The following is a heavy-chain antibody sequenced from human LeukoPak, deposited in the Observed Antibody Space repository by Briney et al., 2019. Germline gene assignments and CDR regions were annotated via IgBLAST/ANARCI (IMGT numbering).Heavy chain of an antibody. CDR1: GFTFSNAW. J-gene: IGHJ3*02. CDR2: ISSSSSYI. V-gene: IGHV3-21*01. Sequence: SPGGSLRLSCATSGFTFSNAWMSWVRQAPGKGLEWVSSISSSSSYIYYTDSVRGRFTISRDNARNSLYLQMNRLRAEDTAVYYCARDQGGMTLVGNAFDIWGQGTMVTVSS. D-gene: IGHD3-16*01. CDR3: ARDQGGMTLVGNAFDI.